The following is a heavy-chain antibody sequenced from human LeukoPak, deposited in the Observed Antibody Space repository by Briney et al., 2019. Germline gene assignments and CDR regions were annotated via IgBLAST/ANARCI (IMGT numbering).Heavy chain of an antibody. Sequence: PSETLSLTCAVYGGSFSGYYWSWIRQPPGKGLEWIGEINHSGSTNYNPSLKSRVTISVDTSKNQFSLKLSSVTAADTAVYYCRIKGASFDYWGQGTLVTVSS. D-gene: IGHD4/OR15-4a*01. CDR2: INHSGST. V-gene: IGHV4-34*01. CDR1: GGSFSGYY. CDR3: RIKGASFDY. J-gene: IGHJ4*02.